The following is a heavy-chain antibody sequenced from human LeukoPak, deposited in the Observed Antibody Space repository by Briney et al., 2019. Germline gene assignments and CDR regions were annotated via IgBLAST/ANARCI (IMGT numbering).Heavy chain of an antibody. CDR3: VRDGTMVRGVIIAPGMDV. CDR1: GFTFSSYS. CDR2: ISSSSSYI. Sequence: GGSLRLSCAASGFTFSSYSMNWVRQAPGKGLEWVSSISSSSSYIYYADSVKGRFTISRDNAKNSLYLQMNSLRAEDTAVYYCVRDGTMVRGVIIAPGMDVWGQGTTVTVSS. J-gene: IGHJ6*02. V-gene: IGHV3-21*01. D-gene: IGHD3-10*01.